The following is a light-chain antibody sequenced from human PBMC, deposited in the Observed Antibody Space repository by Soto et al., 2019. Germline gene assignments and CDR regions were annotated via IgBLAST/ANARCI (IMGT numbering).Light chain of an antibody. Sequence: QSALTQPASVSGSPGQSITISCTGTSSDVGSYNLVSWYQQHPGKAPKLMFYEVSKRPSGVSNRFSGSKSGNMASLTISGLQAEDEADYYCCSYAGSSTFYVFGTGTKLTVL. J-gene: IGLJ1*01. CDR1: SSDVGSYNL. CDR2: EVS. V-gene: IGLV2-23*02. CDR3: CSYAGSSTFYV.